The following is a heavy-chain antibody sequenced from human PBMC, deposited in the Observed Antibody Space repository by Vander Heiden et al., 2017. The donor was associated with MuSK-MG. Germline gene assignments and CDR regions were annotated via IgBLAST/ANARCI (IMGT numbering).Heavy chain of an antibody. CDR2: IIPIFGTA. V-gene: IGHV1-69*01. D-gene: IGHD5-12*01. CDR1: GGTFSSYA. CDR3: ATDWRRDGYNPGY. Sequence: QVQLVQSGAEVKKPGSLVKVSCKASGGTFSSYAISWVRQAPGQGLEWMGGIIPIFGTANYAQKVQGRVTITADESTSTAYMEMRRMRSEDTAVYYFATDWRRDGYNPGYWGQGTMVTVSS. J-gene: IGHJ4*02.